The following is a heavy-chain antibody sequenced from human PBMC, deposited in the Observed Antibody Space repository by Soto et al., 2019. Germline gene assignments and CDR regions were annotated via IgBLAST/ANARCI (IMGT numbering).Heavy chain of an antibody. CDR1: GGSFKSGSYS. CDR2: VYHTGRT. CDR3: ARDFAYFDS. D-gene: IGHD3-3*01. Sequence: NPSETLSLTGTVSGGSFKSGSYSWGWIRQPPGKGLEWIGYVYHTGRTSYNPSLKSRVSISMDTSKNQFSLNLDSVTAADMAVYFCARDFAYFDSWGQGTLVTVSS. J-gene: IGHJ4*02. V-gene: IGHV4-61*01.